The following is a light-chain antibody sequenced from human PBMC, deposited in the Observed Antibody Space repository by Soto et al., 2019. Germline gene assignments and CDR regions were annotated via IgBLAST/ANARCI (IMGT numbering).Light chain of an antibody. CDR2: LGS. Sequence: DIVMTQSPLSLPVTPGEPASISCRSSQSLLHGNGYNYLDWYLQKPGQSPQLLIYLGSNRASGVPDRFSGSGSGTELTLKISKVEAEDVGTDYCMQGLQTPYTLGQGTKLEIK. V-gene: IGKV2-28*01. J-gene: IGKJ2*01. CDR1: QSLLHGNGYNY. CDR3: MQGLQTPYT.